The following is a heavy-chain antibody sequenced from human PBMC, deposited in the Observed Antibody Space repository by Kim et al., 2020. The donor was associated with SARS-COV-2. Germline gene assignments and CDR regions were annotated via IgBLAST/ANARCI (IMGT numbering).Heavy chain of an antibody. D-gene: IGHD3-10*01. J-gene: IGHJ3*02. V-gene: IGHV1-69*13. Sequence: SVKVSCKASGGTFSSYDISWVRQAPGQGLEWMGGISPMFGTTNYAQKVQGRVTITADESTRTAYMELSSLRSEDTAVYLCARELNGDRGWPYDIWGQGTMVTVSS. CDR3: ARELNGDRGWPYDI. CDR1: GGTFSSYD. CDR2: ISPMFGTT.